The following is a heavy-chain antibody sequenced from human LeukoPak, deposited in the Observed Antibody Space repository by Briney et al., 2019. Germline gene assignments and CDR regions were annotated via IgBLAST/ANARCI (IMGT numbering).Heavy chain of an antibody. J-gene: IGHJ2*01. CDR3: AGDPRYCSGGSCYPFWYFDL. Sequence: GASVKVSCKASGYTFTSNYMHWVRQAPGQGLEWMGIINPSGGSTSYAQKFQGRVTMTRDTSTSTVYMELSSLRSEDTAVYYCAGDPRYCSGGSCYPFWYFDLWGRGTLVTVSS. CDR1: GYTFTSNY. V-gene: IGHV1-46*01. D-gene: IGHD2-15*01. CDR2: INPSGGST.